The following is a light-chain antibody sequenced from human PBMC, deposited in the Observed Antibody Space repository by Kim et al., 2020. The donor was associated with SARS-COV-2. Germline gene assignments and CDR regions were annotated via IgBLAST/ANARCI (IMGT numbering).Light chain of an antibody. CDR1: QSITSW. CDR2: SSS. Sequence: DIQMTQSPSNLSASVGDRVTITCRASQSITSWLAWYQQKLGKAPRLLLSSSSTRQSGVPARFSGFGSGTELTLTISSLQPDDFTTYYCQLYSRYPWTFGQGTKVDIK. CDR3: QLYSRYPWT. V-gene: IGKV1-5*03. J-gene: IGKJ1*01.